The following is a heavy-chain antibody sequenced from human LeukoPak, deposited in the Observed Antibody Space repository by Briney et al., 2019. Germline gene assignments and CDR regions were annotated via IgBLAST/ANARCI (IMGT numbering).Heavy chain of an antibody. CDR2: ISSSSYI. CDR1: GFTFSSYS. V-gene: IGHV3-21*01. CDR3: ARDDSSGTPFDY. Sequence: GGSLRLSCAASGFTFSSYSMNWVRQAPGKGLEWVSSISSSSYIYYADSVKGRFTISRDNAKNSLYLQMNSLRAEDTAVYYCARDDSSGTPFDYWGQGTLVTVSS. D-gene: IGHD3-22*01. J-gene: IGHJ4*02.